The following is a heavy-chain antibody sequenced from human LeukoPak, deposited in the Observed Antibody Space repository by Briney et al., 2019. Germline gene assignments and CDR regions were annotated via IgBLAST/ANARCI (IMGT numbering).Heavy chain of an antibody. CDR2: IIPILGIA. D-gene: IGHD3-3*01. CDR3: ARDHYDFWSGYSNWFDP. Sequence: ASVKVSCKASGGTFSSYAISWVRQAPGQGLEWMGRIIPILGIANYAQKFQGRVTIAADKSTSTAYMELSSLRSEDTAVYYCARDHYDFWSGYSNWFDPWGQGTLVTVSS. CDR1: GGTFSSYA. J-gene: IGHJ5*02. V-gene: IGHV1-69*04.